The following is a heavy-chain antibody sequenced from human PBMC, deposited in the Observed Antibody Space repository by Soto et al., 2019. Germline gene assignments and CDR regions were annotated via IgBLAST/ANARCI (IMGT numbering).Heavy chain of an antibody. J-gene: IGHJ6*02. CDR1: GGSFSGYY. CDR3: ARFSGWYFGYYYGMDV. CDR2: INHSGST. Sequence: ETLSLTCAVYGGSFSGYYWSWIRQPPGKGLEWIGEINHSGSTNYNPSLKSRVTISVDTSKNQFSLKLSSVTAADTAVYYCARFSGWYFGYYYGMDVWGQGTTVTVSS. V-gene: IGHV4-34*01. D-gene: IGHD6-19*01.